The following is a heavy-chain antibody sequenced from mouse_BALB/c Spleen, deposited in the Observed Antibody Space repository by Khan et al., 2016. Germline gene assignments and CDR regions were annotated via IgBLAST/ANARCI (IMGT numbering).Heavy chain of an antibody. D-gene: IGHD1-2*01. Sequence: EVQLQESGPGLAKPSQSLSLTCTVTGYSITSDYAWNWIRQFPGNKLEWMGYIGYSGSTSYNPFLKSRISITRDSSKNQFFLQLNSVTTEDTATYYCALLRLAYWGQGTLVTVSA. J-gene: IGHJ3*01. V-gene: IGHV3-2*02. CDR3: ALLRLAY. CDR2: IGYSGST. CDR1: GYSITSDYA.